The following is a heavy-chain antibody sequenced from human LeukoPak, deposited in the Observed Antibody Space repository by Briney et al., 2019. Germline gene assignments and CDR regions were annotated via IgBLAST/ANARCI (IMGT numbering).Heavy chain of an antibody. CDR2: ISWNSGSI. CDR1: GFTFDDYA. J-gene: IGHJ4*02. D-gene: IGHD2-2*01. V-gene: IGHV3-9*01. Sequence: SLRLSYAASGFTFDDYAMHWVRQAPGKGLEWVSGISWNSGSIGYADSVKGRFTTSRDNAKNSLYLQMNSLRAEDTALYYCAKGCSSTSCYDYWGQGTLVTVSS. CDR3: AKGCSSTSCYDY.